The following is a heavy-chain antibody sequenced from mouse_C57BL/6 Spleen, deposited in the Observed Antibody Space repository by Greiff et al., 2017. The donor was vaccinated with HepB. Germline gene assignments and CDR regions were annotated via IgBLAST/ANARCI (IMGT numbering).Heavy chain of an antibody. CDR2: IRLKSDNYAT. Sequence: VQLKESGGGLVQPGGSMKLSCVASGFTFSNYWMNWVRQSPEKGLEWVAQIRLKSDNYATHYAESVKGRFTISRDDSKSSVYLQMNNLRAEDTVIYYFTDYYGSSLHWYFDVWGTGTTVTVSS. CDR1: GFTFSNYW. D-gene: IGHD1-1*01. V-gene: IGHV6-3*01. CDR3: TDYYGSSLHWYFDV. J-gene: IGHJ1*03.